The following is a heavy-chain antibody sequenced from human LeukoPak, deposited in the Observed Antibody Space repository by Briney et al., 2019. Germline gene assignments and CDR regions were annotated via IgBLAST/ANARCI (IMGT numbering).Heavy chain of an antibody. J-gene: IGHJ6*04. CDR2: IIPIFGTA. CDR1: GGTFSSYA. Sequence: ASVKVSCKASGGTFSSYAISWVRQAPGQGLEWMGGIIPIFGTANYAQKFQGRVTITTDESTSTAYMELSSLRSEDTAVYYCARATNVLRFLDVWGKGTTVTVSS. CDR3: ARATNVLRFLDV. V-gene: IGHV1-69*05. D-gene: IGHD3-3*01.